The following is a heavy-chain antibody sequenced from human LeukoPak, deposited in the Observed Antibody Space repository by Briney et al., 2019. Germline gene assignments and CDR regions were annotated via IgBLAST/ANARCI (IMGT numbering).Heavy chain of an antibody. D-gene: IGHD6-13*01. Sequence: ASVKVSCKASGYTFTGYYMHWVRQAPGQGLEWMGWINPNSGGTNYAQKFQGRVTMTRDTSISTAYMELSRLRSDDTAVYYCARGSSAAGNIYYYYGMDVWGQGTTVTVSS. CDR2: INPNSGGT. J-gene: IGHJ6*02. CDR3: ARGSSAAGNIYYYYGMDV. V-gene: IGHV1-2*02. CDR1: GYTFTGYY.